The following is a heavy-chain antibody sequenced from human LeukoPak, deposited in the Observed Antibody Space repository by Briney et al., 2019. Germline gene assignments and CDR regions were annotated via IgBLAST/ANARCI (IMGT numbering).Heavy chain of an antibody. CDR2: INPSGGST. J-gene: IGHJ4*02. Sequence: ASVKVSCKASGGTFSSYVINWVRQAPGQGLEWMGFINPSGGSTRYAQNFQGRVTMTRDMSTSTVYMELNSLRIEDTAVYYCARDGKKNYYDRSGYYFDYWGQGTLVTVSS. V-gene: IGHV1-46*01. CDR1: GGTFSSYV. CDR3: ARDGKKNYYDRSGYYFDY. D-gene: IGHD3-22*01.